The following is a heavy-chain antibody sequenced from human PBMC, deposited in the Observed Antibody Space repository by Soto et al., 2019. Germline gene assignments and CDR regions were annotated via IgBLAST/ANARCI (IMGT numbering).Heavy chain of an antibody. CDR3: ARGGYGERSNYLAY. V-gene: IGHV1-3*01. D-gene: IGHD3-10*01. J-gene: IGHJ4*02. CDR2: INPGNGNT. CDR1: GYTFTSYG. Sequence: GASVKVSCKASGYTFTSYGINWVRQAPGRGLEWMGWINPGNGNTKYSQQFQGRVIIDRDTSASTAYMELSSLRSEDTAVYYCARGGYGERSNYLAYWGRGTLVTVSS.